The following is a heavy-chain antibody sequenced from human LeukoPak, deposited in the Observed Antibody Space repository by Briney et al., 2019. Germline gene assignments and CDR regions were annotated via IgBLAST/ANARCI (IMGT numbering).Heavy chain of an antibody. V-gene: IGHV1-46*01. J-gene: IGHJ4*02. CDR2: INPSGGST. CDR1: GYSFSGYY. CDR3: ARYSYGYIDY. D-gene: IGHD5-18*01. Sequence: ASVKVSCKASGYSFSGYYMHWVRQAPGQGLEWMGIINPSGGSTSYAQKFQGRVTMTRDTSTSTVYMELSSLRSEDTAVYYCARYSYGYIDYWGQGTLVTVSS.